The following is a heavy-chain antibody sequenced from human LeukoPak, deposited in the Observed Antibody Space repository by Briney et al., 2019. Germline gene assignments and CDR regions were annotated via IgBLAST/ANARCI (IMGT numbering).Heavy chain of an antibody. D-gene: IGHD2-2*01. CDR3: ARDLGYCSSTSCYGVGF. V-gene: IGHV1-69*13. J-gene: IGHJ4*02. CDR1: GGTFSSYA. CDR2: IIPIFGTA. Sequence: SVKVSCKASGGTFSSYAISWVRQAPGQGLEWMGGIIPIFGTANYAQKFQGRVTITADESTSTAYMELSSLRSEDTAVYYCARDLGYCSSTSCYGVGFWGQGTLVTVSS.